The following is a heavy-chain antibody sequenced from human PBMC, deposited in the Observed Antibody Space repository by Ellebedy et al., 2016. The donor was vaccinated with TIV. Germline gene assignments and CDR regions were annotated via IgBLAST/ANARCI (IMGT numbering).Heavy chain of an antibody. V-gene: IGHV1-8*01. CDR1: GYTFTSYD. D-gene: IGHD1-26*01. CDR3: ARALGSGGAPQL. CDR2: MNPNSGNT. Sequence: AASVKVSCKASGYTFTSYDINWVRQATGQGLEWMGWMNPNSGNTGYAQKFQGRVTMTRNTSISTAYMELSSLRSEDTAVYYCARALGSGGAPQLWGQGTLVTVSS. J-gene: IGHJ4*02.